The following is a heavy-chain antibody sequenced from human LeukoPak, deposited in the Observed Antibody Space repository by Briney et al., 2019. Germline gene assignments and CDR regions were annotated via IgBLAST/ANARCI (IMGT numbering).Heavy chain of an antibody. Sequence: GASVKVSCKASGYTSTSYDINWVRQATGQGLEWMGWMNPNSGNTGYAQKFQGRVTMTRNTAISAAYMEMSSLRSEDTAVYYCARGLHYDYVWGSYRYPFDYWGQGTLVTVSS. J-gene: IGHJ4*02. CDR2: MNPNSGNT. CDR3: ARGLHYDYVWGSYRYPFDY. D-gene: IGHD3-16*02. V-gene: IGHV1-8*01. CDR1: GYTSTSYD.